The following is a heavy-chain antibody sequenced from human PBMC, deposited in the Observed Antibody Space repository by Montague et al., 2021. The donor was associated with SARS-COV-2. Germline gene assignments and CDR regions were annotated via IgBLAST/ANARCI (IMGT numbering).Heavy chain of an antibody. J-gene: IGHJ4*02. V-gene: IGHV3-11*03. CDR1: GFTFSDFY. CDR3: ARSLFYGSGGYFDF. Sequence: SLRLSCAGSGFTFSDFYINWVRQAPGKGLEWLSFITGTNNGIRYSDSVKGRFTVSRDNAPSSVYLHLDSLTAEDTAVYYCARSLFYGSGGYFDFWGQGTLVAVSS. D-gene: IGHD3-10*01. CDR2: ITGTNNGI.